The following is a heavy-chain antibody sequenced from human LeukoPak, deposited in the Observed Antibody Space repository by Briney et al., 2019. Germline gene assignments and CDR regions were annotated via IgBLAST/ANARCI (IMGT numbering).Heavy chain of an antibody. Sequence: GGSLSLSCAASGFTFSSHAMSWVRQAPGKGLEWVSGISESGFTTYYADSVKGRLTISRDNSKNMLYLQMNSLSAEDTAVYYCAKAQAVAATGYFDYWGQGTLVTVSS. CDR2: ISESGFTT. D-gene: IGHD6-19*01. J-gene: IGHJ4*02. CDR1: GFTFSSHA. V-gene: IGHV3-23*01. CDR3: AKAQAVAATGYFDY.